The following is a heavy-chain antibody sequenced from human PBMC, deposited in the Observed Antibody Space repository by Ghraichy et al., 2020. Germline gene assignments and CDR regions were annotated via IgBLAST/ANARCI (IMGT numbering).Heavy chain of an antibody. CDR2: IFNDGSKT. CDR1: GFTFSGSS. J-gene: IGHJ4*02. CDR3: VRDWWGSHF. V-gene: IGHV3-74*03. D-gene: IGHD2-15*01. Sequence: LSLTCAASGFTFSGSSMHWVRQAPGKGLEVVSYIFNDGSKTTYADSVKGRFTISRDNAKNTLYLQMSSLTGEDTAVYYCVRDWWGSHFWGQGTLVTVSS.